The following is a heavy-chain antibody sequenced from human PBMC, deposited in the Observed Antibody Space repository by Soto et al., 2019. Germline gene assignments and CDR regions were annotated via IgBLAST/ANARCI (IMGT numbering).Heavy chain of an antibody. CDR3: ATDRGPSSGYYLYWFDP. Sequence: QVQLVQSGAEVKKPGSSVKVSCQASGGTFSSYAITWVRQAPGQGLEWMGEIIPIFGTANYAQKFQGRVTITADESTSTGYIEPSSQRSEDTAVYYCATDRGPSSGYYLYWFDPWGQGTLVTVSS. CDR1: GGTFSSYA. CDR2: IIPIFGTA. V-gene: IGHV1-69*12. D-gene: IGHD3-22*01. J-gene: IGHJ5*02.